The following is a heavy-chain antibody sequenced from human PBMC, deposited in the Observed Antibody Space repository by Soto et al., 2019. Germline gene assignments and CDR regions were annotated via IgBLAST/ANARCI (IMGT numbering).Heavy chain of an antibody. CDR1: GYTFTSYG. Sequence: ASVKVSCKASGYTFTSYGISCVRQAPGQGLEWMGWISAYNGNTNYAQKLQGRVTMTTDTSTSTAYMELRSLRSDDTAVYYCAREEFGGFGEGDAFDIWGQGTMVTVSS. D-gene: IGHD3-10*01. CDR2: ISAYNGNT. J-gene: IGHJ3*02. CDR3: AREEFGGFGEGDAFDI. V-gene: IGHV1-18*01.